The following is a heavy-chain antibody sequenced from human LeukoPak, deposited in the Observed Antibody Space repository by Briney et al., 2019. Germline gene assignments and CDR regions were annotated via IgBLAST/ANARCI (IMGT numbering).Heavy chain of an antibody. CDR1: GYTFTSYG. D-gene: IGHD5-24*01. J-gene: IGHJ4*02. Sequence: ASVKVSCKASGYTFTSYGISWVRQAPGQGLEWMGWISAYNGNTNYAQKLQGRVTMTTDTSTSTAYMELRSLRSDDTAVYYCPRVSRPSRGHDGYTYDYWGQGTLVTVSS. CDR2: ISAYNGNT. CDR3: PRVSRPSRGHDGYTYDY. V-gene: IGHV1-18*01.